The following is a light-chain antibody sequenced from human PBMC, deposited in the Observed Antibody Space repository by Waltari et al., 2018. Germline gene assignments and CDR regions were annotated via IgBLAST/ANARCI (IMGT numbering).Light chain of an antibody. Sequence: QSVLTQPPSVSGTPGQRVTISCSGSSANLGSNPVTWYHQLPGTAPKVLIYSNNQRPSGVPDRFAGSKSGTSASLAISGPQSEDEADYYCAAWDDSLTSFVFGSGTTVTVL. CDR1: SANLGSNP. CDR2: SNN. CDR3: AAWDDSLTSFV. V-gene: IGLV1-44*01. J-gene: IGLJ1*01.